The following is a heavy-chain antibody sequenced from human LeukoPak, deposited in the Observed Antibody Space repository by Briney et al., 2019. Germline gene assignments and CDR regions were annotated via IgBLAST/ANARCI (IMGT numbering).Heavy chain of an antibody. J-gene: IGHJ4*02. V-gene: IGHV1-18*01. CDR1: GYTFTSYA. D-gene: IGHD2-21*02. CDR3: AREAYCGGDCYLDY. Sequence: ASVKVSCKASGYTFTSYAISWVRQAPGQGLEWMGGISAYNGNTNYAQKLQGRVTMTTDTSTSTAYMELRSLRSDDTAVYYCAREAYCGGDCYLDYWGQGTLVTVSS. CDR2: ISAYNGNT.